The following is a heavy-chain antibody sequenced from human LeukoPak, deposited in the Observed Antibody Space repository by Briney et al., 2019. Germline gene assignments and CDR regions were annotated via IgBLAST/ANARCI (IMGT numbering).Heavy chain of an antibody. CDR1: GFTVSSNY. Sequence: PGESLRLSCAASGFTVSSNYMSWVRQAPGKGLEWVSVIYSGGSTYYADSVKGRFTISRDNSKNTLYLQMNSLRAEDTAVYYCARDLAVTTDAFDIWGQGTMVTVSS. V-gene: IGHV3-66*01. CDR3: ARDLAVTTDAFDI. CDR2: IYSGGST. D-gene: IGHD4-17*01. J-gene: IGHJ3*02.